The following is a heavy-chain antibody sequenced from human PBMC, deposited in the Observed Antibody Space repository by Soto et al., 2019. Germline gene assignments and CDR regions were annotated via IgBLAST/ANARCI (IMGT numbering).Heavy chain of an antibody. Sequence: GGSLRLSCAASGFTFSSYAMSWARQAPGKGLEWVLSITNSSDNTYQADSVKGRFTISRDNAKNSLYLQMNSLRAEDTALYYCAKDIAAAGIRAFDIWGQGTMVTVSS. CDR1: GFTFSSYA. CDR2: ITNSSDNT. J-gene: IGHJ3*02. V-gene: IGHV3-23*01. CDR3: AKDIAAAGIRAFDI. D-gene: IGHD6-13*01.